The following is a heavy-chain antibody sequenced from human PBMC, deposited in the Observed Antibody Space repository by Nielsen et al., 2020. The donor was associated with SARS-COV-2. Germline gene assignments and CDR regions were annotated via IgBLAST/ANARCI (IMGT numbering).Heavy chain of an antibody. CDR3: VRGSGDAFDI. J-gene: IGHJ3*02. CDR1: GGSISSYY. Sequence: SETLSLTCTVSGGSISSYYWSWIRQPPGKGLEWIGYIYYSGSTYYNPSLKSRVTISEDTSKNQFSLKLSSLTAADTAVYYCVRGSGDAFDIWGQGTMVTVSS. V-gene: IGHV4-59*12. CDR2: IYYSGST. D-gene: IGHD6-19*01.